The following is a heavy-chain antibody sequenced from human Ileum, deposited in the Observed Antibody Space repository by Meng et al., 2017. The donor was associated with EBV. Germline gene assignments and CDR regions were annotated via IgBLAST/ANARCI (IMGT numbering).Heavy chain of an antibody. D-gene: IGHD1-26*01. V-gene: IGHV4-61*01. CDR2: IYYSGST. CDR1: GGSVSSGSYY. Sequence: QVQLQESGPGLVKPSETLSLTCTVSGGSVSSGSYYWSWIRQPPGKGLEWIGYIYYSGSTNYNPSLKSRVTISVDTSKNQFSLKLSSVTAADTAVYYCASRELAPFDYWGQGTLVTVSS. CDR3: ASRELAPFDY. J-gene: IGHJ4*02.